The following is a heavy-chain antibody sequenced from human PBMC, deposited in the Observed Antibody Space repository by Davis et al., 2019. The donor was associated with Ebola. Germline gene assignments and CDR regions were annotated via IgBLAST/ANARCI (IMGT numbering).Heavy chain of an antibody. CDR1: GFPFSDYY. V-gene: IGHV3-11*01. Sequence: GESLKISCAASGFPFSDYYMNWIRQAPGKGLELVSYISDTSRTTYYADSVKGRFTISRDKFKNTLYLQINSLGAEDTAVYYCARAQALAGISYFDYWGQGTLVTVSS. D-gene: IGHD3-10*01. CDR2: ISDTSRTT. CDR3: ARAQALAGISYFDY. J-gene: IGHJ4*02.